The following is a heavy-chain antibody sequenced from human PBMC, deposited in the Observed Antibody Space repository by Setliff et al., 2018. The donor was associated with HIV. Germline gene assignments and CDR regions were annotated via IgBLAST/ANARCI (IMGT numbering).Heavy chain of an antibody. Sequence: HPGGSLRLSCTASGFTFGDYAMTWFRQAPGKGLEWVGFIRSNAYGGTTEYAATAKGRVTISRDESTSIAYLQMNSLKAENTAIYYCTRDRVATTSLLYYFDYWGQGILVTVSS. V-gene: IGHV3-49*03. D-gene: IGHD5-12*01. CDR2: IRSNAYGGTT. CDR3: TRDRVATTSLLYYFDY. J-gene: IGHJ4*02. CDR1: GFTFGDYA.